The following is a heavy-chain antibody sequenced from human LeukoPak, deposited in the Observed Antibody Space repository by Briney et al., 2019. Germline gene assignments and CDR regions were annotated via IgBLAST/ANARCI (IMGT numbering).Heavy chain of an antibody. CDR2: INPSGGST. Sequence: GASVKVSCKASGYNFISYYMHWVRQAPGQGLEWMDIINPSGGSTSYAQKFQDRVTMTRDTSTSTVYMELSSLKSEDTAVYYCAREDVVLVDAVRYYYYGMDVWGQGTTVTVSS. CDR1: GYNFISYY. V-gene: IGHV1-46*01. CDR3: AREDVVLVDAVRYYYYGMDV. J-gene: IGHJ6*02. D-gene: IGHD2-8*01.